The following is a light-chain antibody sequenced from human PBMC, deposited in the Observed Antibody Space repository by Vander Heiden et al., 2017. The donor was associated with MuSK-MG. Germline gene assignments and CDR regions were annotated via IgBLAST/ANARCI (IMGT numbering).Light chain of an antibody. CDR1: QSVSSY. CDR2: DAS. Sequence: EIVLTQSPGTLSLSPGERATLSCRASQSVSSYLAWYQQKPGQAPRLLIYDASSRATGIPDRFSGSGSGTDFTLTISRLEPEDFAVYHCQQFGSSPWTFGQGTTVDI. V-gene: IGKV3-20*01. J-gene: IGKJ1*01. CDR3: QQFGSSPWT.